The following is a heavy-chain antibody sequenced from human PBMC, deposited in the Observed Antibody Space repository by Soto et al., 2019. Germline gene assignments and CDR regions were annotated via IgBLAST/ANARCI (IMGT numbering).Heavy chain of an antibody. CDR1: GFSFSNFG. CDR3: AKGACSAPTCPPRTPTKDN. CDR2: ISYDGSDE. Sequence: GGSLRLSCAASGFSFSNFGMHWVRQAPGEGLEWVAAISYDGSDEYYPDSVKGRFTISRDNSKNTLYLQMTSLRVDDTAIYYCAKGACSAPTCPPRTPTKDNWGQGTLVTVSS. V-gene: IGHV3-30*18. J-gene: IGHJ4*02. D-gene: IGHD6-19*01.